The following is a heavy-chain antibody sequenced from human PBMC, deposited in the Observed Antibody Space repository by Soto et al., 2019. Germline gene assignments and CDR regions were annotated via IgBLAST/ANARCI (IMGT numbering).Heavy chain of an antibody. J-gene: IGHJ5*02. CDR2: ISYDGSNK. D-gene: IGHD3-10*01. V-gene: IGHV3-30*18. Sequence: GGSLRLSCAASGFTFSSYGMHWVRQAPGKGLEWVAVISYDGSNKYYADSVKGRFTISRDNSKNTLYLQMNSLRAEDTAVYYCAKDKDYYGSGSYDGVDPWGQGTLVTVSS. CDR1: GFTFSSYG. CDR3: AKDKDYYGSGSYDGVDP.